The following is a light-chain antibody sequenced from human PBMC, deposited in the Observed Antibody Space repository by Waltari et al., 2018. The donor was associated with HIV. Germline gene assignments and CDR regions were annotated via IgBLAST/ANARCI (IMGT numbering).Light chain of an antibody. V-gene: IGLV1-47*01. CDR1: SANIGRNS. J-gene: IGLJ2*01. CDR2: KDN. Sequence: QAALTQPPSASGTPGQRVTISCSGGSANIGRNSVSWFQQVPGTAPKPLINKDNQRPSGVPDRFSASKSGTSASLAISGLRSEDEADYYCAAWDVSLRGLVFGGGTKLTVL. CDR3: AAWDVSLRGLV.